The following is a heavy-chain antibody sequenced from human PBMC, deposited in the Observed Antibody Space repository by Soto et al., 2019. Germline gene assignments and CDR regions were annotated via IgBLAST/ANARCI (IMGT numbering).Heavy chain of an antibody. CDR3: ARRQIVGAVD. CDR1: GGAIISNN. J-gene: IGHJ4*02. Sequence: KPSETLSLTCSVFGGAIISNNCRSLVRQPAGKGLEWIGGIYPSGSTNYNPSLKSRVTMSLDKVNNQFSLKLSSVTAADTAVYYCARRQIVGAVDRGRESPVTVSS. D-gene: IGHD1-26*01. CDR2: IYPSGST. V-gene: IGHV4-4*07.